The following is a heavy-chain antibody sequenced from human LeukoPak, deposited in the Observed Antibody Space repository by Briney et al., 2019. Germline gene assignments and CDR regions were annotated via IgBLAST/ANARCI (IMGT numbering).Heavy chain of an antibody. CDR2: ISYDGSNK. Sequence: GGSLRLSCAASGFTFRSYGMYWVRQAPGKGLEWVALISYDGSNKYYADSVKGRFTISRDNSNNTLFLQINSLRAEDTAVYYCAKDFYHGSGSDSPPPFFDYWGQGTLVIVSS. V-gene: IGHV3-30*18. CDR3: AKDFYHGSGSDSPPPFFDY. D-gene: IGHD3-10*01. CDR1: GFTFRSYG. J-gene: IGHJ4*02.